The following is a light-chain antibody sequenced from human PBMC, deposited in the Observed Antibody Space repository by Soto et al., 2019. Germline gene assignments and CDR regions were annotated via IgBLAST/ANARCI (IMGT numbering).Light chain of an antibody. CDR3: QQYGSAPFT. CDR2: DAS. CDR1: QSVASSH. J-gene: IGKJ3*01. Sequence: EIVLTQSPGTVYLSPGERATLSCRASQSVASSHLAWYRQKPGQTPRLLIYDASSRATGIRDRISGSGSGTDFTLTISRLEPEDFAVYYFQQYGSAPFTFGPGTKVDIK. V-gene: IGKV3-20*01.